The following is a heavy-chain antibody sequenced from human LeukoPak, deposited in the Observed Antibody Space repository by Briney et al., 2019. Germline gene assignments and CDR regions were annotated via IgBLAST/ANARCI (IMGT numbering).Heavy chain of an antibody. CDR2: IYHSGST. V-gene: IGHV4-38-2*02. CDR1: GYSISSGYY. J-gene: IGHJ6*02. Sequence: SETLSLTCTVSGYSISSGYYWGWIRQPPGKGLEWIGSIYHSGSTYYNPSLKSRVTISVDTSKNQFSLKLSSVTAADTAVYYCARDGSIRGYYYGMDVWGQGTTVTVSS. D-gene: IGHD1-26*01. CDR3: ARDGSIRGYYYGMDV.